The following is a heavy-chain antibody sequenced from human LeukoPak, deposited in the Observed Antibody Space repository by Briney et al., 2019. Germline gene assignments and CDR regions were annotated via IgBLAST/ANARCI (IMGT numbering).Heavy chain of an antibody. V-gene: IGHV3-21*01. CDR3: ARGVGGYCSGGSCYGGWFDY. D-gene: IGHD2-15*01. J-gene: IGHJ4*02. CDR1: GSTFSSYS. CDR2: ISSSGSYI. Sequence: GGSLRLSCAASGSTFSSYSINWVRQAPGKGLEWVSYISSSGSYIYHADSVKGRFTISRDNAKNSLYLQMNSLRAEDTAVYYCARGVGGYCSGGSCYGGWFDYWGQGTLVTVYS.